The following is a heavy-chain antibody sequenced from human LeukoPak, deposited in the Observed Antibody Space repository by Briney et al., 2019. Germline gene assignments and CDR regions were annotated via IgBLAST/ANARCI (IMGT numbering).Heavy chain of an antibody. CDR1: GYSFTSYG. Sequence: ASVKVSCKASGYSFTSYGFNWVRQAPGQGLEWMGWMSAYNGKTNYAHSLQGRVTVTADTSTSTAYMELRSLRSDDTAVYYCARDLVTMVRGVISWFDPWGQGTLVTVSS. CDR2: MSAYNGKT. D-gene: IGHD3-10*01. J-gene: IGHJ5*02. CDR3: ARDLVTMVRGVISWFDP. V-gene: IGHV1-18*01.